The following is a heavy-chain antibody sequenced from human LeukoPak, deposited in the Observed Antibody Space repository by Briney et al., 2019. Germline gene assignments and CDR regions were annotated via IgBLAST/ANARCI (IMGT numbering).Heavy chain of an antibody. CDR3: ARAGVLRYFDWLSDNWFDP. J-gene: IGHJ5*02. Sequence: SETLSLTCTVSGGSISSSSYYWGWIRQPPGKGLEWIGSIYYSGSTYYNPSLKSRVTISVDTSKNQLSLKLSSVTAADTAVYYCARAGVLRYFDWLSDNWFDPWGQGTLVTVSS. D-gene: IGHD3-9*01. V-gene: IGHV4-39*07. CDR2: IYYSGST. CDR1: GGSISSSSYY.